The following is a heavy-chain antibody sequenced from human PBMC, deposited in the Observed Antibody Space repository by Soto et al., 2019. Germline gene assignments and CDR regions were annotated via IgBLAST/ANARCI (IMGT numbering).Heavy chain of an antibody. V-gene: IGHV1-69*04. D-gene: IGHD3-10*01. CDR3: ARDRMVRGVIPNDYYYYLEV. Sequence: APVKVSCKASGCTFSSYTSSRGRQAPGQGLESLGRIIPILGIANYAQKFQGRVTLPADKSTSTAYMELSSLRSEDTAVYYCARDRMVRGVIPNDYYYYLEVWGKGTTVTLSS. J-gene: IGHJ6*03. CDR2: IIPILGIA. CDR1: GCTFSSYT.